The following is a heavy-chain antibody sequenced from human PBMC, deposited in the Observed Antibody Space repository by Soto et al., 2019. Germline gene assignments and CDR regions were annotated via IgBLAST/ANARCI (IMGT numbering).Heavy chain of an antibody. J-gene: IGHJ3*02. Sequence: GGSLRLSCAASGFTFSSYSMNWVRQAPGKGLEWVSSISSSSYIYYADSVKGRFTISRDNAKNSLYLQMNSLRAEDTAVYYCARDMAGSSSWYFAFDIWGQGTMVTVSS. D-gene: IGHD6-13*01. CDR1: GFTFSSYS. V-gene: IGHV3-21*01. CDR2: ISSSSYI. CDR3: ARDMAGSSSWYFAFDI.